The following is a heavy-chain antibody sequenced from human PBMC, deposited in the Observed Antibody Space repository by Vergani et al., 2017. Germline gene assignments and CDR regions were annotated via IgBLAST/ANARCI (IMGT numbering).Heavy chain of an antibody. J-gene: IGHJ6*03. CDR2: VSGSSATP. CDR3: AKDHHATSYYYYYMDV. CDR1: GFSFPGFA. V-gene: IGHV3-23*01. Sequence: EVQLLESGGGLVQPGGSLRLSCEASGFSFPGFAMSWVRQAPGKGLEWVSSVSGSSATPYYADSVKGRFIISRDNSKNTLYLQMNSLRAEDTAVYYCAKDHHATSYYYYYMDVWGKGTTVTVSS.